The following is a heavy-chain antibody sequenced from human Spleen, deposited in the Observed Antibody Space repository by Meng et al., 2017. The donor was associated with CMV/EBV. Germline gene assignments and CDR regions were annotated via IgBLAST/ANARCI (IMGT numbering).Heavy chain of an antibody. D-gene: IGHD4-17*01. CDR1: GFNFDIYG. Sequence: QIQLVQSGPEFRRPGASVKVSCKASGFNFDIYGITWVRQAPGQGLEWVGWVGAENGDTNYGQKFQGRVTVTADTFTNTAYMEMRRLRSDDSAMYYCARAGAAVTTNFDFWGQGTLVTVSS. CDR3: ARAGAAVTTNFDF. CDR2: VGAENGDT. J-gene: IGHJ4*02. V-gene: IGHV1-18*01.